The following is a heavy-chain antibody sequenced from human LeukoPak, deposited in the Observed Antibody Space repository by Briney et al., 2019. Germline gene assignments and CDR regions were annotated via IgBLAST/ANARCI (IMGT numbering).Heavy chain of an antibody. V-gene: IGHV4-59*01. D-gene: IGHD2-8*01. CDR3: ARENGYIDY. Sequence: PSETLSLTCTVSGGSISSYYWSWIRQPPGKGLEWIGYIYYSGSTNHNPSLKSRVTISVDTSKNQFSLKLSSVTAADTAVYYCARENGYIDYWGQGTLVTVSS. CDR2: IYYSGST. CDR1: GGSISSYY. J-gene: IGHJ4*02.